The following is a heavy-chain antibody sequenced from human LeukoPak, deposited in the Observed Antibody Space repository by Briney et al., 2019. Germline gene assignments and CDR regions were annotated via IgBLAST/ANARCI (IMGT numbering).Heavy chain of an antibody. D-gene: IGHD3-10*01. J-gene: IGHJ6*02. V-gene: IGHV3-21*01. Sequence: PGGSLRLSCAASGFTFSSYSMNWVRQAPGKGLEWVSSISSSSSYIYYADSVKGRFTISRDNAKNSLYLQMNSLRAEDTAVYYCARGCRAWFSLPGYYGMDVWGQGTTVTVSS. CDR2: ISSSSSYI. CDR1: GFTFSSYS. CDR3: ARGCRAWFSLPGYYGMDV.